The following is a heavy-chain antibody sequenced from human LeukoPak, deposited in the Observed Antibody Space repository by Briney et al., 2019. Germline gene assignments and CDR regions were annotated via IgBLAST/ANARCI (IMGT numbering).Heavy chain of an antibody. Sequence: KTGGSLRLSCAASGFTFSDYYMSWIRQAPGKGLEWVSYISSSGSTIYYADSVKGRFTISRDNAKNSLYLQMNSLRAEDTAVYYRAREGYSGYDFDYYYYMDVWGKGTTVTVSS. D-gene: IGHD5-12*01. CDR1: GFTFSDYY. CDR3: AREGYSGYDFDYYYYMDV. CDR2: ISSSGSTI. J-gene: IGHJ6*03. V-gene: IGHV3-11*04.